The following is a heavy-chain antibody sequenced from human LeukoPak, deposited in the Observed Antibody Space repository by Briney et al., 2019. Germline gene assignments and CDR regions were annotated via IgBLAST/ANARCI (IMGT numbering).Heavy chain of an antibody. CDR2: IIPILGIA. CDR1: GGTFSSYA. D-gene: IGHD1-7*01. CDR3: ARDLFSNWNYVGMPDAFDI. Sequence: GASVKVSCKASGGTFSSYAISWVRQAPGQGLEWMGRIIPILGIANYAQKFQGRVTITADKSTSTAYMELSSLRSGDTAVYYCARDLFSNWNYVGMPDAFDIWGQGTMVTVSS. V-gene: IGHV1-69*04. J-gene: IGHJ3*02.